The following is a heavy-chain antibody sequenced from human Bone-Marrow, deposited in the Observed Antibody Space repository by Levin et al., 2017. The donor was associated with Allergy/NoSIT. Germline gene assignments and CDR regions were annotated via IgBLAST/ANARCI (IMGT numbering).Heavy chain of an antibody. Sequence: GGSLRLSCAGSGFTFSTYAMTWVRQSPGKGLEWVSSTTASGGSTYYADSVRRRFTISRDNSKSTLYLQMNSLRPEDTAVYYCAKYYDSTGYYRNWFDPWGQGTLVTVSS. D-gene: IGHD3-22*01. V-gene: IGHV3-23*01. CDR1: GFTFSTYA. J-gene: IGHJ5*02. CDR2: TTASGGST. CDR3: AKYYDSTGYYRNWFDP.